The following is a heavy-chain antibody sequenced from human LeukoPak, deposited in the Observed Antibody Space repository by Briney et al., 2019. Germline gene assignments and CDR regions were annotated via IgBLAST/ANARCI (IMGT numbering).Heavy chain of an antibody. CDR1: GFTFSSYA. Sequence: GRSLRLSCAASGFTFSSYAMHWVRQAPGKGLVWVSRINSDGSSTDYADSVKGRFTMSRDNAKNTVYLHMNSLGAEDTAVYYCTRGLYGSPGDNWGQGTLVTVSS. CDR2: INSDGSST. D-gene: IGHD1-26*01. J-gene: IGHJ4*02. V-gene: IGHV3-74*01. CDR3: TRGLYGSPGDN.